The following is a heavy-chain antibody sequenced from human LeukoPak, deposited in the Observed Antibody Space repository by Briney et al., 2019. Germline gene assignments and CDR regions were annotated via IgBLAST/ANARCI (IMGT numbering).Heavy chain of an antibody. V-gene: IGHV4-59*08. CDR2: SYYSGST. CDR3: ARIHGTYGMDV. Sequence: SETLSLTCTVSGGSITHYYWTWLRQPPGKTLEWIGYSYYSGSTNYNPSLKSRVTISVDTSKNQFSLKLSSVTAADTAVYYCARIHGTYGMDVWGQGTTVTVSS. D-gene: IGHD5-18*01. J-gene: IGHJ6*02. CDR1: GGSITHYY.